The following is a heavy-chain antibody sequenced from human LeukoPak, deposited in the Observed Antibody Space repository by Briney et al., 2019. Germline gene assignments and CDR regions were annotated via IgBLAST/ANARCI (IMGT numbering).Heavy chain of an antibody. CDR3: ARNSGSYLRGGNTFDY. V-gene: IGHV4-61*02. Sequence: PSETLSLTCTVSGGSISSGSYYWSWIRQPAGKGLEWIGRIYTSGSTNYNPSLKSRVTISVDTSKNQFSLKLSSVTAADTAVYYCARNSGSYLRGGNTFDYWGQRTLVTVSS. D-gene: IGHD1-26*01. CDR1: GGSISSGSYY. J-gene: IGHJ4*02. CDR2: IYTSGST.